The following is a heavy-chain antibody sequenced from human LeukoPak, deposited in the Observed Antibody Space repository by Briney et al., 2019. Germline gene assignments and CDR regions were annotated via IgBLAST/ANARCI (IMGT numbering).Heavy chain of an antibody. D-gene: IGHD5-12*01. CDR1: GGTFSSYA. J-gene: IGHJ3*02. Sequence: SVKVSCKASGGTFSSYAISWVRQAPGQGLEWMGGIIPIFGTANYAQKFQGRVTITTDESTSTAYMELSSLRSEDTAVYYCARDRRGYDPDSGAFDIWGQGTMVTVSS. CDR3: ARDRRGYDPDSGAFDI. V-gene: IGHV1-69*05. CDR2: IIPIFGTA.